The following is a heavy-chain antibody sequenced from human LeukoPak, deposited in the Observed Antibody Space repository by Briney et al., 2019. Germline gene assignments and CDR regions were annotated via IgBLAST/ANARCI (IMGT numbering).Heavy chain of an antibody. V-gene: IGHV4-4*07. CDR2: IYTSGST. J-gene: IGHJ6*03. CDR3: RSSFANYYYYMDV. D-gene: IGHD6-6*01. Sequence: SETLSLTCTVSGGSISSYYWSWIRQPAGKGLEWIGRIYTSGSTNYNPSLKSRVTISVDTSKNQFSLKLSSVTAADTAVYYCRSSFANYYYYMDVWGKGTTVTVSS. CDR1: GGSISSYY.